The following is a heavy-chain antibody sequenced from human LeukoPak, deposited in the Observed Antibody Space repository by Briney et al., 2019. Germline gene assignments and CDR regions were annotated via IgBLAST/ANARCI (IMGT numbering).Heavy chain of an antibody. D-gene: IGHD4-17*01. J-gene: IGHJ4*02. CDR3: ARVTRGRAFDY. CDR1: GGSISSGGYY. V-gene: IGHV4-31*03. CDR2: IYYSGST. Sequence: SQTLSLTCTVSGGSISSGGYYWSWIRQHPGKGLEWIGYIYYSGSTYYNPSPKSRVTISVDTSKNQFSLKLSSVTAADTAVYYCARVTRGRAFDYWGQGTLVTVSS.